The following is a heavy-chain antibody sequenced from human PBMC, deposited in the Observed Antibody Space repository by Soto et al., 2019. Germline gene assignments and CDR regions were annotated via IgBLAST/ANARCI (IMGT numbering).Heavy chain of an antibody. CDR1: GYTFTSYA. D-gene: IGHD4-17*01. Sequence: ASVKVSCKASGYTFTSYAISWVRQAPGQGLEWMGGIIPIFGTANYAQKFQGRVTITADESTSTAYMELSSLRSEDTAVYYCARAFDYGDYRYYYYYGMDVWGQGTTVTVSS. V-gene: IGHV1-69*01. CDR3: ARAFDYGDYRYYYYYGMDV. CDR2: IIPIFGTA. J-gene: IGHJ6*02.